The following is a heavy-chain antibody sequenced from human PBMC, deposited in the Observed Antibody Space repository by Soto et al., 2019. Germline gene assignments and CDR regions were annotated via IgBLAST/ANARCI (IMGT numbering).Heavy chain of an antibody. D-gene: IGHD3-10*01. CDR3: ARERTFGENNHNYMDV. V-gene: IGHV3-33*01. J-gene: IGHJ6*03. CDR2: IWSDGSNE. CDR1: EFTFSRHG. Sequence: QVQLVESGGGVVQPGGSLRLSCAASEFTFSRHGMHWVRQAPGKGLQWVGVIWSDGSNERYADSVKGRFTISRDNSKNTLYLQMNSRRAEDTAVYYCARERTFGENNHNYMDVWGTGITVTVSS.